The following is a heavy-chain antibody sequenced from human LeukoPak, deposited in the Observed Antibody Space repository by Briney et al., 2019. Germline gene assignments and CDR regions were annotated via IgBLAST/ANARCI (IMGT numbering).Heavy chain of an antibody. CDR1: GGSISSSSYY. J-gene: IGHJ5*02. CDR3: ARLFPRGGSGVDP. Sequence: PSETLSLTCTVSGGSISSSSYYWGWIRQPPGKGLEWIGSIYYSGSTYYNPSLKSRVTISVDTSKNQFSLKLSSVTAADTAVYYCARLFPRGGSGVDPWGQGALVTVSS. D-gene: IGHD3-10*01. CDR2: IYYSGST. V-gene: IGHV4-39*01.